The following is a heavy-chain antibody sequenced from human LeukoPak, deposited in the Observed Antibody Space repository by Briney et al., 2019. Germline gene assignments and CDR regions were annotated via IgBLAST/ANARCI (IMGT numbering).Heavy chain of an antibody. D-gene: IGHD2-21*02. V-gene: IGHV4-59*01. CDR2: IYYSGST. J-gene: IGHJ3*02. Sequence: SETLSLTCTVSGGSISSYYWSWIRQPPGKGLEWIGYIYYSGSTNYNPSLKSRVTISVDTSKNQFSLKLSSVTAADMAVYYCARDRYCGGDCYSYAFDIWGQGTKVTVSS. CDR1: GGSISSYY. CDR3: ARDRYCGGDCYSYAFDI.